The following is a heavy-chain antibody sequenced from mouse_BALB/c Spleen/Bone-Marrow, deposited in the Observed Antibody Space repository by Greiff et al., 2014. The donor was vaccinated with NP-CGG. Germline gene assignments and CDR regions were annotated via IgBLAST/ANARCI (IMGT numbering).Heavy chain of an antibody. CDR3: TREDYYGYYFDN. Sequence: EVQLQQSGPELVKPGASVKISCKASGYTFTDYNMHWVKQSHGQSLEWIGFIYPYNGATDFNQKFKSKATLTVDNSSSTAYMECRSLTSEDTAVYYCTREDYYGYYFDNWGQGTTLTVSS. D-gene: IGHD1-2*01. CDR1: GYTFTDYN. CDR2: IYPYNGAT. V-gene: IGHV1S29*02. J-gene: IGHJ2*01.